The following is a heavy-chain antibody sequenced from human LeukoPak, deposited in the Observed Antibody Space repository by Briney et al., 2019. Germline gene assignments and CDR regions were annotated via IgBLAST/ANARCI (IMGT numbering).Heavy chain of an antibody. D-gene: IGHD2-2*01. J-gene: IGHJ5*02. Sequence: ASVKVSCKASGYTFTGYYMHWVRQAPGQGLEWMGWINPNSGGTNYAQKFQGRVTMTRDTSISTAYMELGRLRSDDTAVYYCARADYCSGTSCRNWFDPWGQGTLVTVSS. V-gene: IGHV1-2*02. CDR3: ARADYCSGTSCRNWFDP. CDR1: GYTFTGYY. CDR2: INPNSGGT.